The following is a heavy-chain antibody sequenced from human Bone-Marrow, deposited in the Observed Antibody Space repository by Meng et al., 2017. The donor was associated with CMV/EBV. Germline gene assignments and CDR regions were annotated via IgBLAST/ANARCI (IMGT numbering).Heavy chain of an antibody. Sequence: CKASGGNPNNYAISWVRQATGEGLEWMGGIIPIFGTANYAQEFQGRVTITTVESTSTAYMELDSLRSEDTAVYFCARSHEWLSPFDYWGQGTLVTVSS. CDR2: IIPIFGTA. D-gene: IGHD3-3*01. V-gene: IGHV1-69*05. J-gene: IGHJ4*02. CDR1: GGNPNNYA. CDR3: ARSHEWLSPFDY.